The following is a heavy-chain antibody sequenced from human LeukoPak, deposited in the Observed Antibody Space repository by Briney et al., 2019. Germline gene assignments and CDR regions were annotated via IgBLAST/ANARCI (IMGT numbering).Heavy chain of an antibody. V-gene: IGHV3-21*01. CDR3: ARGYCSSTSCYFARIDY. Sequence: GGSLRLSCAASGFTFTIYNMNWVRQAPGKGLEWVSSISSSSSYIYYADSVKGRFTISRDNAKNSLYLQMNSLRAEDTAVYYCARGYCSSTSCYFARIDYWGQGTLVTVSS. J-gene: IGHJ4*02. CDR1: GFTFTIYN. D-gene: IGHD2-2*01. CDR2: ISSSSSYI.